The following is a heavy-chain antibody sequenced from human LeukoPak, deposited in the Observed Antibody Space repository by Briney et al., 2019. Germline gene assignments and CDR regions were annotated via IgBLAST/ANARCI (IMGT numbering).Heavy chain of an antibody. CDR3: AKDFSSGYYYFDY. CDR2: INWNSGSK. J-gene: IGHJ4*02. D-gene: IGHD3-22*01. V-gene: IGHV3-9*01. CDR1: GFTFDDYA. Sequence: GGSLRLSCAASGFTFDDYAIHWVRQAPGKGLEWVSGINWNSGSKHYADSVKGRFTISRDNAKNSLFLQMNSLRPEDTALYYCAKDFSSGYYYFDYWGQGTLVTVSS.